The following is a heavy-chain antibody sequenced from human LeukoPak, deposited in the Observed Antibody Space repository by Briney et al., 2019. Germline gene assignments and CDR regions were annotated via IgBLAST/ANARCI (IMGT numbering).Heavy chain of an antibody. CDR3: AKATYYYDSSGYYQDY. J-gene: IGHJ4*02. V-gene: IGHV3-30*18. CDR1: GFTFSSYG. CDR2: ISYDGSNK. D-gene: IGHD3-22*01. Sequence: PGRSLRLSCAASGFTFSSYGMHWVRQAPGKGLESGAVISYDGSNKYYADSVKGRFTISRDNSKTTRYLQMNSLRAEAPAGYSFAKATYYYDSSGYYQDYWGQGTLVTVSS.